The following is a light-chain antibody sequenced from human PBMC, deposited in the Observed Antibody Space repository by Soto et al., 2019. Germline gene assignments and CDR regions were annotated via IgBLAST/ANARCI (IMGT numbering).Light chain of an antibody. Sequence: DSKMTQSPSSVSASVGDRVRITCRASQGISNWLAWYQQKPGRARKLLIYAAYSLQSGVSSRFSGSGYGTDFTLTITSLQTDDFGTYHCQPYDVHPKTVGPGTKVEIK. CDR3: QPYDVHPKT. CDR2: AAY. V-gene: IGKV1-12*01. J-gene: IGKJ1*01. CDR1: QGISNW.